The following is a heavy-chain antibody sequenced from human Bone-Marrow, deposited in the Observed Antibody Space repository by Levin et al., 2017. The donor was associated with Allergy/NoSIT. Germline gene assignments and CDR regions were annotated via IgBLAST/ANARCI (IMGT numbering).Heavy chain of an antibody. D-gene: IGHD3-10*01. J-gene: IGHJ5*02. V-gene: IGHV2-5*02. CDR2: IFWDGDK. CDR3: AHRGGSRGVSGWFDP. CDR1: GFSLSTSTSGVI. Sequence: ESGPTLVKPTQTLTLTCTFSGFSLSTSTSGVIVGWIRQPPGKALEWLALIFWDGDKRYSPSLKSRLAITKDTSKNQVVLTVTNVDPVDTATYYCAHRGGSRGVSGWFDPWGQGILVTVSS.